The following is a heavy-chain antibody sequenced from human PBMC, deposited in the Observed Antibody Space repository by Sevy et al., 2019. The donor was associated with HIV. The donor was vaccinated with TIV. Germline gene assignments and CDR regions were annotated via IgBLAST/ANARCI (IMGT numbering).Heavy chain of an antibody. D-gene: IGHD1-1*01. CDR1: GFTFSSYG. CDR3: ALERLTSAVAEYFHN. CDR2: ISYDGSNK. Sequence: GGCLRLSCAASGFTFSSYGMHWVRQAPGKGLEWVAVISYDGSNKYYADSVKGRFTISRDNSKNTLYLQMNSLRADDTAVYYCALERLTSAVAEYFHNWGQGTLVTVSS. V-gene: IGHV3-30*03. J-gene: IGHJ1*01.